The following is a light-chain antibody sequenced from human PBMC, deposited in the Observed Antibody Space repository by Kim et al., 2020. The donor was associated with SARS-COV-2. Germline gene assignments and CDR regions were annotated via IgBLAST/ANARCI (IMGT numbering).Light chain of an antibody. Sequence: AWGQTVRITCQGDSLRSYYATWYQQKPGQAPILVIYAKNNRPSGIPDRFSGSSSGNTASLTITGTQAGDEADYYCNSRDSNDNVVFGGGTKLTVL. CDR3: NSRDSNDNVV. CDR1: SLRSYY. CDR2: AKN. J-gene: IGLJ2*01. V-gene: IGLV3-19*01.